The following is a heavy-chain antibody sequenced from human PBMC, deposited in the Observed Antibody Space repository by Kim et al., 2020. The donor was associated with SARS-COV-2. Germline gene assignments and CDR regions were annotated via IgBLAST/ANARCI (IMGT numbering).Heavy chain of an antibody. Sequence: ASVKVSCKASGYTFTSYAMNWVRQAPGQGLEWMGWINTNTGNPTYAQGFTGRFVFSLDTSVSTAYLQISSLKAEDTAVYYCARAGLDTIFGVVINTNSNYMDVWGKGTTVTVSS. D-gene: IGHD3-3*01. J-gene: IGHJ6*03. CDR1: GYTFTSYA. CDR2: INTNTGNP. CDR3: ARAGLDTIFGVVINTNSNYMDV. V-gene: IGHV7-4-1*02.